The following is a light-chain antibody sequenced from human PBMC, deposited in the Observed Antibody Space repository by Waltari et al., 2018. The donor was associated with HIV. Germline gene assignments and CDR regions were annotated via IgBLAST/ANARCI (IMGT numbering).Light chain of an antibody. CDR1: QDIGTH. CDR2: DAS. CDR3: QQYDTFPPIT. J-gene: IGKJ5*01. V-gene: IGKV1-33*01. Sequence: DIQMTQSPSSLSASVGDRVTISCQASQDIGTHLNWFQQKPGKAPKVLIYDASNWETGVPSRFSGSGSVTDCSFTISRLQPEDIATYFCQQYDTFPPITFGQGTRLDIK.